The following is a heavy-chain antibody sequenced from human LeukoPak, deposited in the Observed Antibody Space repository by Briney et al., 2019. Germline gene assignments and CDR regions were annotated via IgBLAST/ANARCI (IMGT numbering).Heavy chain of an antibody. D-gene: IGHD3-16*01. V-gene: IGHV4-59*01. Sequence: SETLSLTCTVSGGSISGYYWTWTRQPPGKGLEWIGQIYYSGKADYNPSLRSRTTISVDTSKNQMFLKLSSLTAADTAVYYCARFGVDYDMGVWGQGTTVTVSS. CDR2: IYYSGKA. CDR1: GGSISGYY. CDR3: ARFGVDYDMGV. J-gene: IGHJ6*02.